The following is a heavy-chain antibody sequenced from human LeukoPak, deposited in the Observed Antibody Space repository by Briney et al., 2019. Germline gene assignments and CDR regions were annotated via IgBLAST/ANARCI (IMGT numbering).Heavy chain of an antibody. CDR1: GYTFTSYD. CDR3: ARPGVKEYSGWFDP. V-gene: IGHV1-8*01. J-gene: IGHJ5*02. Sequence: ASVKVSCKASGYTFTSYDINWVRQATGQGLEWMGWMNPNSGDTGYAQKFQGRVTMTRNTSISTAYMELSSLRSEDTAVYYCARPGVKEYSGWFDPWGQGTLVTVSS. CDR2: MNPNSGDT. D-gene: IGHD3-10*01.